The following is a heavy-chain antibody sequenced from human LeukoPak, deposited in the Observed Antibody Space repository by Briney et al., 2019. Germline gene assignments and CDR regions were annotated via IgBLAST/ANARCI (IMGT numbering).Heavy chain of an antibody. Sequence: DTRSLTCSGSGGSISSLCWSWIRQPPGKGLEWIGYIYYTGSTNYNPSLKSRVTMFVDMSKNQFTLRLSSVTAADTAVYYCARHRAYSSSSPFDYWGQGTLVTVSS. J-gene: IGHJ4*02. CDR2: IYYTGST. D-gene: IGHD6-6*01. CDR1: GGSISSLC. CDR3: ARHRAYSSSSPFDY. V-gene: IGHV4-59*08.